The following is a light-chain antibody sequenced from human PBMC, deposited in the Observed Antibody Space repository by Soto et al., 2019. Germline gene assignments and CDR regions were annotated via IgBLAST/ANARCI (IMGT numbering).Light chain of an antibody. CDR1: QRISINY. CDR2: GAS. Sequence: EFVLTQSPGTLSLSPGDRATLSCRASQRISINYLAWYQQKPGQAPRLLFYGASNRATGIPDRFSGSGSGTDFALTITRLESEDLAVDFCQQFGSSPLTFGGGTKVEIK. V-gene: IGKV3-20*01. J-gene: IGKJ4*01. CDR3: QQFGSSPLT.